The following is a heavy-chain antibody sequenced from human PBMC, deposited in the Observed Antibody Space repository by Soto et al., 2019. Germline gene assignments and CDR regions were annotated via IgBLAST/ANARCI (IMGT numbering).Heavy chain of an antibody. CDR1: GFTFSSYA. J-gene: IGHJ4*02. V-gene: IGHV3-23*01. D-gene: IGHD3-3*01. Sequence: EVQLLESGGGLVQPGGSLRLSCAASGFTFSSYAMSWVRQAPGKGLEWVSAISGSGGSTYYADSVKGRFTISRDNSKNTLYLQMNSLRAEDTAVYYCERRRGFGPISGTYFDYWGQGTLVTVSS. CDR3: ERRRGFGPISGTYFDY. CDR2: ISGSGGST.